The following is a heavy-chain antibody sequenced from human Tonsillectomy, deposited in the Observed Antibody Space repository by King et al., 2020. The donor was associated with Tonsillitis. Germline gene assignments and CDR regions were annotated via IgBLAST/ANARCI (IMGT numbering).Heavy chain of an antibody. CDR2: IWYDGSNK. Sequence: GQLVQSGGGVVQPGRSLRLSCAASGFPFSSYGMHWVRQAPGKGLEWVAVIWYDGSNKYYADSVKGRFTISRDNSKNTLYLQMNSLRAEDTAVYYCARESTAYYFFDYWGQGTLVTVSS. V-gene: IGHV3-33*01. D-gene: IGHD3-22*01. CDR1: GFPFSSYG. CDR3: ARESTAYYFFDY. J-gene: IGHJ4*02.